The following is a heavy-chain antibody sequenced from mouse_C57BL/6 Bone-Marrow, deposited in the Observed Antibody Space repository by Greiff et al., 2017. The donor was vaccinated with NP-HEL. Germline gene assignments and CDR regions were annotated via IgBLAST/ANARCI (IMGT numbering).Heavy chain of an antibody. J-gene: IGHJ1*03. D-gene: IGHD2-3*01. CDR3: ARESYDYWYFDV. Sequence: VQLVESGAELVKPGASVKISCKASGYAFSSYWMNWVKQRPGKGLEWIGQIYPGDGDTNYNGKFKGKATLTADKSSSTAYMQLSSLTSEDSAVYFCARESYDYWYFDVWGTGTTVTVSS. CDR1: GYAFSSYW. CDR2: IYPGDGDT. V-gene: IGHV1-80*01.